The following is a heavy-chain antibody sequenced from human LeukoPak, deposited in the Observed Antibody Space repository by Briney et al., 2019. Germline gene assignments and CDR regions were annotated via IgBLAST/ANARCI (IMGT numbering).Heavy chain of an antibody. D-gene: IGHD3-10*01. CDR1: GFTFSSYW. CDR2: IKQDGSEK. J-gene: IGHJ4*02. V-gene: IGHV3-7*03. CDR3: AKDLVTGSLDY. Sequence: GGSLRLSCAASGFTFSSYWMSWVRQAPGKGLEWVANIKQDGSEKYYVDSVKGRFTISRDNSKNTLYLQMNSLRAEDTAIYYCAKDLVTGSLDYWGQGTLVTVSS.